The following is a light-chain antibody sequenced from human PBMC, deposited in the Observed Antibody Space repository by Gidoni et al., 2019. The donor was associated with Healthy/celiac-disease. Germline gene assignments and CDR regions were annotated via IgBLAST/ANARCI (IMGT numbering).Light chain of an antibody. CDR2: DVS. CDR1: SSYVGGYNY. Sequence: QSALTQPRSVSGSPGPAVTISCTGTSSYVGGYNYLSWYQQYPGKAPKLMIYDVSKRPSGVPDRFSGSKSGNTASLTISGLQAEDEADYYCCSYAGSYTWVFGGGTKLTVL. CDR3: CSYAGSYTWV. J-gene: IGLJ2*01. V-gene: IGLV2-11*01.